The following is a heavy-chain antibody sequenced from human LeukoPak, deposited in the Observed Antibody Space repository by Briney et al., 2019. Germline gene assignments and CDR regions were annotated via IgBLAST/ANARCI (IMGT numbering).Heavy chain of an antibody. D-gene: IGHD3-22*01. Sequence: SVKVSCMASGGTFSSYTISWVRQAPGQGLEWMGRIIPILGIANYAQKFQGRVTITADKSTSTAYMELSSLRSEDTAVYYCAISYYYDSSGYYLLLSDYWGQGTLVTVSS. J-gene: IGHJ4*02. CDR3: AISYYYDSSGYYLLLSDY. CDR2: IIPILGIA. V-gene: IGHV1-69*02. CDR1: GGTFSSYT.